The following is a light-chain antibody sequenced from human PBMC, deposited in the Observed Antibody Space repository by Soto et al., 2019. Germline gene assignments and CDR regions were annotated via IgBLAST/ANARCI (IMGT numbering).Light chain of an antibody. CDR1: LCVSSN. CDR2: GAS. J-gene: IGKJ2*01. V-gene: IGKV3-15*01. Sequence: EIVMTQSPATLSVSPGERATLSCRASLCVSSNFAWYQQKPGQAPRLLIYGASTRATGIPARFSGSGSGTEFTLTISSLQSEDFAVYYCQHYNNWPPYTFGQGTKVDIK. CDR3: QHYNNWPPYT.